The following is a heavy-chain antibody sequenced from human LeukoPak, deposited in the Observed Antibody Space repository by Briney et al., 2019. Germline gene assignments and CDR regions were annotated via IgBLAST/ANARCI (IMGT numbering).Heavy chain of an antibody. V-gene: IGHV4-30-2*01. D-gene: IGHD6-13*01. J-gene: IGHJ3*01. Sequence: SQTLSLTCTVSGGSISGGGDSWSWIRQPPGKGLEWLGNIHHSGGTYYNPSLKRRVTISVDRSKNHFSLTLNSVTAADTAAYYCARDLPLAAAAKDVFDLWGQGTLVTVSS. CDR2: IHHSGGT. CDR3: ARDLPLAAAAKDVFDL. CDR1: GGSISGGGDS.